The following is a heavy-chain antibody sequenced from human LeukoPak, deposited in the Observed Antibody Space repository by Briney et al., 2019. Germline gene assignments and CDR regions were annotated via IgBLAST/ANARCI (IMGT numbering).Heavy chain of an antibody. Sequence: PGGSLRLSCAAYGLIFSTYAMSWVRQAPGKGLEWISVIGNSGGGTYYTDSVKGRFTISRDNSKNTLFLQMNSLRAEDTAVYYGAKGNSGSSYSGSDYWGQGTLVTVSS. CDR2: IGNSGGGT. J-gene: IGHJ4*02. CDR1: GLIFSTYA. D-gene: IGHD2-15*01. V-gene: IGHV3-23*01. CDR3: AKGNSGSSYSGSDY.